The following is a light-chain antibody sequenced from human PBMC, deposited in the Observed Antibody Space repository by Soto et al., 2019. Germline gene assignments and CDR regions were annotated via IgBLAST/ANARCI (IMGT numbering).Light chain of an antibody. CDR1: QSISSW. CDR2: DAS. CDR3: QQYNSYSRS. Sequence: DLQMTQSPSTLSASVGDRVTITCRASQSISSWLAGYQQKPGKAPKLLIYDASSLESGVPSWFSGSGSGTEFTLTISSLQPDDFATYYCQQYNSYSRSFGQGTKVEIK. V-gene: IGKV1-5*01. J-gene: IGKJ1*01.